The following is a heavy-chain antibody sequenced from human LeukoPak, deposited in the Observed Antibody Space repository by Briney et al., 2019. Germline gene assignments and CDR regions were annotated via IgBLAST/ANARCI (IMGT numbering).Heavy chain of an antibody. CDR1: GYSISSGHF. Sequence: SETLSLTCTVSGYSISSGHFWGWIRQAPGKGLDWIGTLHHSGNTSYNPSFKSRVTTSVDTSKNQFFLRLSSVTAADTAVYYCARAEATYYDFWSGHLFDPWGQGILVTVSS. CDR2: LHHSGNT. J-gene: IGHJ5*02. CDR3: ARAEATYYDFWSGHLFDP. V-gene: IGHV4-38-2*02. D-gene: IGHD3-3*01.